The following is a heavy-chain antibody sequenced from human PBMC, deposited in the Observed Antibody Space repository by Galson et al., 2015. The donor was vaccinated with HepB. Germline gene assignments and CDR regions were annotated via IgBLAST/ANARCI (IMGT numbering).Heavy chain of an antibody. Sequence: SVKVSCKASGYTFTSYDINWVRQATGQGLEWMGWMNPNSGNTGYAQKFQGRVTMTRNTSISTAYMELSSLRSEDTAVYYCARVEGREVHAFDIWGQGTMVTVSS. J-gene: IGHJ3*02. CDR3: ARVEGREVHAFDI. V-gene: IGHV1-8*01. CDR1: GYTFTSYD. CDR2: MNPNSGNT. D-gene: IGHD1-26*01.